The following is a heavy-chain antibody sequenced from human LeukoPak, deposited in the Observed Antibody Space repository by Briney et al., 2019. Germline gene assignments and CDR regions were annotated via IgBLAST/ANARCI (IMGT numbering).Heavy chain of an antibody. CDR3: ARALTMVRGVTLGAFDI. D-gene: IGHD3-10*01. V-gene: IGHV1-69*05. Sequence: GSSVKVSCKASGGTFSSYAISWVRQAPGQGLEWMGRIIPIFGTANYEQKFQGRVTITTDESTSTAYMELSSLRYEDTAVYYCARALTMVRGVTLGAFDIWGQGTMVTVSS. J-gene: IGHJ3*02. CDR1: GGTFSSYA. CDR2: IIPIFGTA.